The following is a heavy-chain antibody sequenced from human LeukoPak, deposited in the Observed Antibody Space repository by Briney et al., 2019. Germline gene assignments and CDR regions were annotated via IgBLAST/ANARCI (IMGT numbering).Heavy chain of an antibody. CDR3: AREAVAGTRGAFDI. V-gene: IGHV3-33*08. Sequence: GGSLRLSCAASGFTFSSYAMSWVRQAPGKGLEWVAVIWYDGSNKYYADSVKGRFTISRDNSKNTLYLQMNSLRAEDTAVYYCAREAVAGTRGAFDIWGQGTMVTVSS. D-gene: IGHD6-19*01. CDR2: IWYDGSNK. J-gene: IGHJ3*02. CDR1: GFTFSSYA.